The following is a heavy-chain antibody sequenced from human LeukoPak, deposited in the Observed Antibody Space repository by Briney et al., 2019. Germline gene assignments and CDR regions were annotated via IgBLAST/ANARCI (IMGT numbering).Heavy chain of an antibody. V-gene: IGHV4-61*10. CDR1: GGSISSGSYY. CDR3: ARSVEGYCRGGSCYYYSYYMDV. CDR2: IYYSGST. J-gene: IGHJ6*03. Sequence: SETLSLTCTVSGGSISSGSYYWSWIRQPAGKGLEWIGYIYYSGSTNYSPSLKSRVTISVDTAKNQFSLKLSSVTAADTAVYYCARSVEGYCRGGSCYYYSYYMDVWGKGTTVTVSS. D-gene: IGHD2-15*01.